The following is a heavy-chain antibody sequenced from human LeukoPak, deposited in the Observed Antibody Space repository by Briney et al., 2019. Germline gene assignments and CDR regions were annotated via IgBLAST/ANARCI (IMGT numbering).Heavy chain of an antibody. Sequence: GGSLRLSCEASGFTFSSYWMSWVRQAPGNGLEWVANIKQDGSQKYYVDSVKGRFTISRDNAKNSLYLQMNSLRAEDTAVYYCARVEGPWGQGTLVTVSS. CDR3: ARVEGP. J-gene: IGHJ4*02. CDR2: IKQDGSQK. CDR1: GFTFSSYW. V-gene: IGHV3-7*03.